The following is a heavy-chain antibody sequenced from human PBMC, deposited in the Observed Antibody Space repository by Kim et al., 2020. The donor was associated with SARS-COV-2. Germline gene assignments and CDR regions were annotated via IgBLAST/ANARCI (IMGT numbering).Heavy chain of an antibody. V-gene: IGHV4-38-2*02. CDR2: IHQNGNT. J-gene: IGHJ4*02. D-gene: IGHD3-9*01. CDR3: AADTLVWSRFDY. Sequence: SETLSLTCSVSDYSVRTGYYWGWIRQAPGKGLEWIATIHQNGNTYYNPSLKDRFTIAVDMSKSQFSLKLNSVTDAGTAGFLCAADTLVWSRFDYWGRG. CDR1: DYSVRTGYY.